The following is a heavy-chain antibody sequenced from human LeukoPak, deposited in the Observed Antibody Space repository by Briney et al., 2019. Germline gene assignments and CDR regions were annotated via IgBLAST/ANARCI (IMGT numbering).Heavy chain of an antibody. CDR1: GFTFSSYA. CDR3: AKLIGHYFDY. V-gene: IGHV3-23*01. D-gene: IGHD3-22*01. CDR2: ISGSGGST. Sequence: SGGSLRLSCAASGFTFSSYAMSWFRQAPGKGLEWVSAISGSGGSTYYADSVKGRFTISRDNSKNTLYLQMNSLRAEDTAVYYCAKLIGHYFDYWGQGTLVTVSS. J-gene: IGHJ4*02.